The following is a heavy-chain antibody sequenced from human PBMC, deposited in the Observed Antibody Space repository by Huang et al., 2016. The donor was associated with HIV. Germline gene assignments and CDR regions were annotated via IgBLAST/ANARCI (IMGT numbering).Heavy chain of an antibody. V-gene: IGHV3-74*01. Sequence: EVPLVEYGGGLVQPGGSLRLSCAASGFTFSSYWMPWIRQVSGTGMVWVSHIKSDGSRTSYADSVKGRFTISRDNAKNTLYLQMNSLRAEDTAVYYCARGSRQGKYYYGSGTAYWGQGTLVTVSS. D-gene: IGHD3-10*01. CDR1: GFTFSSYW. J-gene: IGHJ4*02. CDR3: ARGSRQGKYYYGSGTAY. CDR2: IKSDGSRT.